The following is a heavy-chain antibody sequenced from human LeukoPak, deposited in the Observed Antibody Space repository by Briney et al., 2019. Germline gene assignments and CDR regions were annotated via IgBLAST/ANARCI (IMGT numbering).Heavy chain of an antibody. CDR3: ARQGGSFFSFSTFFDX. V-gene: IGHV3-7*01. Sequence: GGSLRLSCAASGFTFSSYWMSWVRQAPGKGLEWVANIKQDGSEKYYVDSVKGRFTISRDNAKNSLYLQMNGLRAEDTAVHYCARQGGSFFSFSTFFDXWGXGTLVT. J-gene: IGHJ4*01. CDR1: GFTFSSYW. D-gene: IGHD1-26*01. CDR2: IKQDGSEK.